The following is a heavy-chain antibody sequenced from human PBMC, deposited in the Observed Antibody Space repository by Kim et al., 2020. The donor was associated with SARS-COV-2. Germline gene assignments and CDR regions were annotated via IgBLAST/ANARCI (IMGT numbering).Heavy chain of an antibody. CDR3: AREEVTMVQGISLRGYNWFDP. D-gene: IGHD3-10*01. CDR1: GGSISSSNW. V-gene: IGHV4-4*02. CDR2: IYHSGST. Sequence: SETLSLTCAVSGGSISSSNWWSWVRQPPGKGLEWIGEIYHSGSTNYNPSLKSRVTISVDKSKNQFSLKLSSVTAADTAVYYCAREEVTMVQGISLRGYNWFDPWGQGTLVTVSS. J-gene: IGHJ5*02.